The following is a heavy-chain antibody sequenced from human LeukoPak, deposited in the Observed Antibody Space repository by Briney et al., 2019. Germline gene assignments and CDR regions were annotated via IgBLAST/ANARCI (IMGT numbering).Heavy chain of an antibody. D-gene: IGHD6-13*01. CDR2: IIPMLGIA. V-gene: IGHV1-69*04. J-gene: IGHJ4*02. CDR1: GGTFSSYG. CDR3: ARSGIAAAGIDY. Sequence: ASVKVSCKASGGTFSSYGITWVRQAPGQGLEWMGRIIPMLGIAKFAQKFQGRVTITADKSTSTAYMELSSLRSEDTAVYYCARSGIAAAGIDYWGQGTLVTVSS.